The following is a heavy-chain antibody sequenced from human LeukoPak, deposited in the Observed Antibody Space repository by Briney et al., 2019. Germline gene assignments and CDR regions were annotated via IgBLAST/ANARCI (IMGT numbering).Heavy chain of an antibody. CDR2: ISSSGSNI. J-gene: IGHJ6*03. V-gene: IGHV3-48*03. CDR3: ARGLPNWGSYYYYYYMDV. D-gene: IGHD7-27*01. CDR1: GLTFSRYE. Sequence: GGPLRLSCAASGLTFSRYEMNWVRQAPGKGLEWVSYISSSGSNIYYADSVNGRFTISRDNAKNSLYLQMNSLRAEDTAVYYCARGLPNWGSYYYYYYMDVWGKGTTVTVSS.